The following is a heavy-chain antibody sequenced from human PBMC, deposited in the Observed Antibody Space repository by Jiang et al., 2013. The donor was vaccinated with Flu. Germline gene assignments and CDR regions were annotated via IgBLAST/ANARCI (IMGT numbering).Heavy chain of an antibody. J-gene: IGHJ4*02. V-gene: IGHV3-23*04. CDR2: ISGSGGST. D-gene: IGHD3-22*01. CDR3: AKDRSPYYDSSGYRFDY. Sequence: QLVESGGGLVQPGGSLRLSCAASGFTFSSYAMSWVRQAPGKGLEWVSAISGSGGSTYYADSVKGRFTISRDNSKNTLYLQMNSLRAEDTAVYYCAKDRSPYYDSSGYRFDYWGQGTLVTVSS. CDR1: GFTFSSYA.